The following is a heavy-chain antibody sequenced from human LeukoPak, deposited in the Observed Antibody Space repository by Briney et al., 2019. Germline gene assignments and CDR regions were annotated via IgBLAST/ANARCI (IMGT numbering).Heavy chain of an antibody. D-gene: IGHD3-10*01. Sequence: PGASVKVSCKASGYTFTSYAMHWVRQAPGQRLEWMGWINAGNGNTKYSQKFQGRVTITRDTSASTAYMELSSLRSEDTAVYYCASSMVRGVIITSPFDYWGQGTLVTVSS. CDR2: INAGNGNT. J-gene: IGHJ4*02. V-gene: IGHV1-3*01. CDR1: GYTFTSYA. CDR3: ASSMVRGVIITSPFDY.